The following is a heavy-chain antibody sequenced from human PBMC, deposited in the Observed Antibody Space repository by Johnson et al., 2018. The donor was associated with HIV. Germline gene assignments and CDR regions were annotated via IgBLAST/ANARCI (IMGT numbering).Heavy chain of an antibody. J-gene: IGHJ3*02. CDR1: GFTFSSYG. Sequence: VQLVESGGGVVQPGGSLRLSCAASGFTFSSYGMHWVRQAPGKGLEWVAFRRYDGSNKYYADSVKGRFTISRDNSKNTLYLQMNSLRAEDTAGYYCAKDRGTTRAFDIWGQGTMVTVSS. V-gene: IGHV3-30*02. CDR2: RRYDGSNK. CDR3: AKDRGTTRAFDI. D-gene: IGHD2/OR15-2a*01.